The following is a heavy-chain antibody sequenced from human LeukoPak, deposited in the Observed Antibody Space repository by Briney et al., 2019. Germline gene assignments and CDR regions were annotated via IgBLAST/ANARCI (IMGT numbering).Heavy chain of an antibody. V-gene: IGHV4-59*01. CDR2: IYYSGST. CDR1: GGSISSYY. D-gene: IGHD4-17*01. J-gene: IGHJ4*02. CDR3: ARDGTYGDYGDYFDY. Sequence: KPSETLSLTCTVSGGSISSYYWSWIRQPPGKGLEWIGYIYYSGSTNYNPSLKSRVTISVDTSKNQFSLKLSSVTAADTAVYYCARDGTYGDYGDYFDYWGQGTLVTVSS.